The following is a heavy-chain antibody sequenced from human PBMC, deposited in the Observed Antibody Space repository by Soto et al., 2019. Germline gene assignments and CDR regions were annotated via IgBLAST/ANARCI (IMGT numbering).Heavy chain of an antibody. V-gene: IGHV3-30*03. CDR1: GFPFSSYG. D-gene: IGHD2-15*01. Sequence: QVQLVESGGGVVQPGRSLRLSCAASGFPFSSYGMHWVRQAPGKGLEWVAHISYDGSNKHYTDSVKVRFTISRDKSKNMLYMQMSSLRAEDTGVYYCAGGQYYFDYCGQGPRVSVSS. CDR3: AGGQYYFDY. CDR2: ISYDGSNK. J-gene: IGHJ4*02.